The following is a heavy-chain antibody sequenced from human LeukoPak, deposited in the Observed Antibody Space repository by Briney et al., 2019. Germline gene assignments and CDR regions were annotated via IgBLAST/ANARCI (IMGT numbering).Heavy chain of an antibody. CDR2: FHNSGST. CDR3: ARLGQPNAFDI. D-gene: IGHD3-16*01. J-gene: IGHJ3*02. Sequence: PSETLSLTCTVSGASVSHYYWSWIRQPPGKGLEHIGYFHNSGSTNYSPCLKSRVTILVDTSTNQFSLKLTSVSAADTAVYYCARLGQPNAFDIWGLGTLVTVSA. CDR1: GASVSHYY. V-gene: IGHV4-59*08.